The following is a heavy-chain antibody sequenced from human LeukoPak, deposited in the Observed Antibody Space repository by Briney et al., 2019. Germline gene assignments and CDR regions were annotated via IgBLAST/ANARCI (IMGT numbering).Heavy chain of an antibody. D-gene: IGHD3-22*01. CDR1: GFTFSSYD. CDR3: AKDHEGDGYPCLDH. Sequence: GGSLRLSCAASGFTFSSYDMHWVRQPTGKGLEWVSGIGIGGDTYYLASVKGRFTISRESAKNYLNLQMNSLRDGDTAVYYCAKDHEGDGYPCLDHWGLGTLVTVSS. V-gene: IGHV3-13*01. J-gene: IGHJ4*02. CDR2: IGIGGDT.